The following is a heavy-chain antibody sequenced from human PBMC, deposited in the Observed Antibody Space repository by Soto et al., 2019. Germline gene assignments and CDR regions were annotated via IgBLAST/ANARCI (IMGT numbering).Heavy chain of an antibody. CDR2: ISYDGSNK. CDR1: GFTFSSYA. CDR3: ARAKVAGYNWFDP. J-gene: IGHJ5*02. V-gene: IGHV3-30-3*01. Sequence: VQLVESGGGLVKPGGSLRLSCAASGFTFSSYAMHWVRQAPGKGLEWVAVISYDGSNKYYADSVKGRFTISRDNSKNTLYLQMNSLRAEDTAVYYCARAKVAGYNWFDPWGQGTLVTVSS. D-gene: IGHD6-19*01.